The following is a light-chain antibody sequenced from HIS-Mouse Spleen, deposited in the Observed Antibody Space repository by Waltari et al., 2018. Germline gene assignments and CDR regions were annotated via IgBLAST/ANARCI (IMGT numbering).Light chain of an antibody. Sequence: DIVMTQSPDSLAVSLGERATINCKSSQSVLYSSNNKNYLAWYQQNPGQPPKLLIYWAATRESGVPDRFSGSGSGTDFTLTISSLQAEDVAVYYCQQYYSTITFGQGTRLEIK. V-gene: IGKV4-1*01. CDR1: QSVLYSSNNKNY. J-gene: IGKJ5*01. CDR2: WAA. CDR3: QQYYSTIT.